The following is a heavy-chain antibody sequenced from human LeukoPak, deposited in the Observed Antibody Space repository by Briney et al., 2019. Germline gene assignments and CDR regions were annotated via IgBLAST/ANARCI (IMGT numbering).Heavy chain of an antibody. V-gene: IGHV4-39*01. CDR1: GGSISSSSAY. CDR2: IYYSKNT. J-gene: IGHJ4*02. CDR3: VSPRGFSYGYFYY. Sequence: SETLSLTCTVSGGSISSSSAYWGWIRQPPGKGLEWIGSIYYSKNTYYNPSLKSRVTISADTSNNQFSLTLGSVSATDTAVYYCVSPRGFSYGYFYYWGQGTLVTVSS. D-gene: IGHD5-18*01.